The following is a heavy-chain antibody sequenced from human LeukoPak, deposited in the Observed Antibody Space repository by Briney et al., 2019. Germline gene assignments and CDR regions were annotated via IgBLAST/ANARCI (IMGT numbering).Heavy chain of an antibody. V-gene: IGHV1-69*13. CDR2: IIPIFGTA. D-gene: IGHD4-23*01. CDR1: GGTFSSYA. Sequence: ASVKVSCKASGGTFSSYAIGWVRQAPGQGLEWMGGIIPIFGTANYAQKFQGRVTITADESTSTAYMELSSLRSEDTAVYYCARDRDYGGTVFDYWGQGTLVTVSS. J-gene: IGHJ4*02. CDR3: ARDRDYGGTVFDY.